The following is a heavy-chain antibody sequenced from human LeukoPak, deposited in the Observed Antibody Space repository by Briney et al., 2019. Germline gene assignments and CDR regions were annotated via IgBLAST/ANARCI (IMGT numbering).Heavy chain of an antibody. CDR1: GGSISSSSYY. Sequence: KPSETLSLTCTVSGGSISSSSYYWGWIRQPPGKGLEWIGSIYYSGSTYYNSSLKSRVTISVDTSKNQFSLKLSSVTAADTAVYYCARLGYSYGFEPYFDYWGQGTLVTVSS. J-gene: IGHJ4*02. D-gene: IGHD5-18*01. V-gene: IGHV4-39*01. CDR3: ARLGYSYGFEPYFDY. CDR2: IYYSGST.